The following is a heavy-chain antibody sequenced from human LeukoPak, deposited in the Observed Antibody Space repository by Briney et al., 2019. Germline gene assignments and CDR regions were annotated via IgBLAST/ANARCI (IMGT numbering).Heavy chain of an antibody. CDR3: AKEGGGDYFDY. CDR1: GFTFSSYG. Sequence: PGGSLRLSCAASGFTFSSYGMHWVRQAPGKGLEWVAVISYDGSNKYYADSVKGRFTISRDNSKNTLYLQMNGLRAEDTAVYYCAKEGGGDYFDYWGQGTLVTVSS. V-gene: IGHV3-30*18. J-gene: IGHJ4*02. CDR2: ISYDGSNK. D-gene: IGHD3-16*01.